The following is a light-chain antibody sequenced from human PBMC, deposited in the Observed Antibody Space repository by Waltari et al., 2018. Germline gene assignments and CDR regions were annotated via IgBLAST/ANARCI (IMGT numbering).Light chain of an antibody. Sequence: DIVMTQSPLSLPVTPGEPASIPCRSRQSLLHSNGNTYLDWYLQKPGQSPQRLMYLGSNRASGVPDRFSGSGSGSDFILRISKVEAEDVRVYYCMQALQTPYTFGQGTKLEIK. CDR3: MQALQTPYT. CDR1: QSLLHSNGNTY. CDR2: LGS. V-gene: IGKV2-28*01. J-gene: IGKJ2*01.